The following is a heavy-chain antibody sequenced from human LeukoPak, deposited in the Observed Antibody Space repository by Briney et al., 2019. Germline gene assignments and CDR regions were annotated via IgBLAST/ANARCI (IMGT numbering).Heavy chain of an antibody. CDR3: VRSFCSSNSCYAVGYFDY. J-gene: IGHJ4*02. V-gene: IGHV4-39*01. D-gene: IGHD2-2*01. Sequence: PSETLSLTCPASGGSIRSGGYYWGWIRQPPGKGLEWIGSIYYSGSTYYNPSLKTRVTMSVDTSKNQFSLKLSSVTAADTAVYYCVRSFCSSNSCYAVGYFDYWGQGTLVTVSS. CDR2: IYYSGST. CDR1: GGSIRSGGYY.